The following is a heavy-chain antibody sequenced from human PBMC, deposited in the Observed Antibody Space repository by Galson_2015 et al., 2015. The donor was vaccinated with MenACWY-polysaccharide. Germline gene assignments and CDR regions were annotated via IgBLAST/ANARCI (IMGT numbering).Heavy chain of an antibody. CDR1: GFTFSGFW. CDR2: IKQDGSEK. D-gene: IGHD6-19*01. CDR3: ARYRDSSGRRFDY. J-gene: IGHJ4*02. Sequence: SLRLSCAASGFTFSGFWMSWVRQAPGKGLEWVANIKQDGSEKYYVDSVKGRFTISRDNAKNSLYLQMNSLRAEDMAVYYCARYRDSSGRRFDYWGQGTLVTVSS. V-gene: IGHV3-7*01.